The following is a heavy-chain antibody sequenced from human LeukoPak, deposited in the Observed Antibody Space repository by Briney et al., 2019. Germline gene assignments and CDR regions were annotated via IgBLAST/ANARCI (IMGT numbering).Heavy chain of an antibody. Sequence: SETLPLTCAVYGGSFSGYYWSWIRQPPGKGLEWIGEINHSGSTNYNPSLKSRVTISVDTSKNQFSLKLSSVTAADTAVYYCARGHKENGGNYYDSSGYYYDYWGQGTLVTVSS. D-gene: IGHD3-22*01. CDR3: ARGHKENGGNYYDSSGYYYDY. V-gene: IGHV4-34*01. CDR2: INHSGST. CDR1: GGSFSGYY. J-gene: IGHJ4*02.